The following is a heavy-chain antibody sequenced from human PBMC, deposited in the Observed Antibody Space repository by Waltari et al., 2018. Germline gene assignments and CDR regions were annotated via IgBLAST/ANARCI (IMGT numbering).Heavy chain of an antibody. CDR1: GGSISRYY. D-gene: IGHD2-2*01. CDR2: TLTTGST. V-gene: IGHV4-4*07. Sequence: QVQLQESCPGLVKPSETLSLTCTVSGGSISRYYWSWILQTAVKGLEWLGRTLTTGSTKYNPSLKSRVTMSVDTSKNQFYLKLSSVTAADTAVYYCARGGVGGYCSSTSCRRSYYFDYWGQGTLVTVSS. J-gene: IGHJ4*02. CDR3: ARGGVGGYCSSTSCRRSYYFDY.